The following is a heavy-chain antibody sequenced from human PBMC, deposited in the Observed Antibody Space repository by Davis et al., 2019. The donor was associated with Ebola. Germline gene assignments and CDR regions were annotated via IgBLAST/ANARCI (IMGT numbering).Heavy chain of an antibody. CDR1: GGSFSGHY. CDR2: INYSGST. Sequence: SETLSLTCAVYGGSFSGHYWSWIRQPPGKGLEWIGEINYSGSTNYDPSLKSRVTISVDTSKNQFSLKLSSVTAADTAVYYCARGGRWLTWGTWGQGTLVTVSS. CDR3: ARGGRWLTWGT. V-gene: IGHV4-34*01. J-gene: IGHJ5*02. D-gene: IGHD5-24*01.